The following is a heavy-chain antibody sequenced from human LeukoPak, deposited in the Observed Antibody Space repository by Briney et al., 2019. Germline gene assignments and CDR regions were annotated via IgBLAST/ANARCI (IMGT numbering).Heavy chain of an antibody. V-gene: IGHV3-23*01. CDR3: AKEEIPNDY. D-gene: IGHD2-2*02. J-gene: IGHJ4*02. Sequence: GGSLRLSCAASGFTFSNYAMSWVRQAPGKGLEWVSGISISGGTTYYADSVEGRFTISRDNSKNTLYLQMNSLRAEDTAVYYCAKEEIPNDYWGQGTLVTVSS. CDR1: GFTFSNYA. CDR2: ISISGGTT.